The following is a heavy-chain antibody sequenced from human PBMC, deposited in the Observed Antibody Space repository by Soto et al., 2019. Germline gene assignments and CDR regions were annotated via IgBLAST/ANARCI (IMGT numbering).Heavy chain of an antibody. CDR2: ISGSGGST. CDR3: AKEENQYCSGSSCYYGY. V-gene: IGHV3-23*01. CDR1: GFTFSSYA. J-gene: IGHJ4*02. D-gene: IGHD2-15*01. Sequence: EVQLLESGGGLVQPGGSLRLSCAASGFTFSSYAMSWVRQAPGKGLEWVSAISGSGGSTYYADSVKGRFTISRDNSKNTLYLQMNSLRAEDTAVYYCAKEENQYCSGSSCYYGYWGQGTLVTVSS.